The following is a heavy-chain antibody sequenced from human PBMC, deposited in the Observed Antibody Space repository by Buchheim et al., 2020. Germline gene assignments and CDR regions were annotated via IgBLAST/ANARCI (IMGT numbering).Heavy chain of an antibody. D-gene: IGHD2-21*02. CDR2: IYLDDDK. J-gene: IGHJ6*02. CDR3: ARTYCGGDCLSYFYGTDV. Sequence: QITLKESGPTLVKPTQTLTLTCTYSGFSLNTRGVGVGWIRQPPGKALEWLALIYLDDDKRFRPSLMTRLTIPKDTSKNQVALKMTNMDSVDTATYYCARTYCGGDCLSYFYGTDVGGQGTT. CDR1: GFSLNTRGVG. V-gene: IGHV2-5*02.